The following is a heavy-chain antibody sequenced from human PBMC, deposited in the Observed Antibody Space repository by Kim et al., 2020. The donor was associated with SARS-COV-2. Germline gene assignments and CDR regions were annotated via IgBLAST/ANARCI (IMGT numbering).Heavy chain of an antibody. CDR1: GGSISSSNW. V-gene: IGHV4-4*02. J-gene: IGHJ2*01. CDR3: ARYVKGIVAYWYFDL. D-gene: IGHD1-26*01. CDR2: IYHSGST. Sequence: SETLSLTCAVSGGSISSSNWWNWVRQPPGKGLEWIGEIYHSGSTNYNPSLKSRVTISVDKSKNQFSLKLSSVTAADTAVYYCARYVKGIVAYWYFDLWGRGTLVTVSS.